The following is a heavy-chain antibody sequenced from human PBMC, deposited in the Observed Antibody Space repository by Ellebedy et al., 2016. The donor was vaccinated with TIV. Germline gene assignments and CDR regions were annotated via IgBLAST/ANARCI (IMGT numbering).Heavy chain of an antibody. CDR2: ISSSSSTI. CDR1: GFTFSSYS. Sequence: GESLKISXAASGFTFSSYSMNWVRQAPGKGLEWVSYISSSSSTIYYADSVKGRFTISRDNAKNSLYLQMNSLRAEDTAVYYCARAYNRRDGYNYLYWGQGTLVTVSS. CDR3: ARAYNRRDGYNYLY. D-gene: IGHD5-24*01. J-gene: IGHJ4*02. V-gene: IGHV3-48*04.